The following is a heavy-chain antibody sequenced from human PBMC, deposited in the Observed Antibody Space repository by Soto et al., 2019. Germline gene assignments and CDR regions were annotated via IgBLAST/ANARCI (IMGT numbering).Heavy chain of an antibody. V-gene: IGHV3-23*01. D-gene: IGHD3-10*01. Sequence: PGGSLRLSCEASGFTFVTYALSWVRQAPGKGLEWVSSISSTAGRTSSYADSVKGRFAISRDFSDNTVYLQMNNLRVDDTAVYFCAKGVLSFHYGMEVWGQGTTVTVSS. CDR2: ISSTAGRTS. CDR1: GFTFVTYA. J-gene: IGHJ6*02. CDR3: AKGVLSFHYGMEV.